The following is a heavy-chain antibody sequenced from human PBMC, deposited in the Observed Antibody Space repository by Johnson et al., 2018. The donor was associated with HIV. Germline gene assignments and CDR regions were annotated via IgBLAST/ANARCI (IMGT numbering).Heavy chain of an antibody. D-gene: IGHD1-26*01. V-gene: IGHV3-NL1*01. CDR2: ISGSGANT. J-gene: IGHJ3*02. CDR3: ARDRRGATIDDAFDI. Sequence: QVQLVESGGGVVQPGRSLRLSCAASGFTFSNFAMHWVRQAPGKGLEWVSAISGSGANTYYADSVKGRFTISRDNSKNTLYLQMNSLRAEDTAVYYCARDRRGATIDDAFDIWGQGTMVTVSS. CDR1: GFTFSNFA.